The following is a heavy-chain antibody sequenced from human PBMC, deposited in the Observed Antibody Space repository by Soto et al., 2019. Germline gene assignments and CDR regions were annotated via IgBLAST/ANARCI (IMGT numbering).Heavy chain of an antibody. Sequence: GASVKVSCKASGYTFTSYAMHWVRQAPGQRLEWMGWINAGNGNTKYSQKFQGRVTITRDTSASTAYMELSRLRSEDTAVYYCARGGGWYVWFDPWGQGTLVTVSS. D-gene: IGHD6-19*01. CDR1: GYTFTSYA. J-gene: IGHJ5*02. CDR2: INAGNGNT. V-gene: IGHV1-3*01. CDR3: ARGGGWYVWFDP.